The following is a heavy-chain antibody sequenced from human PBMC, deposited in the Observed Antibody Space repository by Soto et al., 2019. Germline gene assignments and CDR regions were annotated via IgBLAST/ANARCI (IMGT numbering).Heavy chain of an antibody. J-gene: IGHJ4*02. CDR3: ARGWEPITMIVVVNPYFDY. Sequence: ASVKVSCKASGYTFTSYYMHWVRQAPGQGLEWMGIINPSGGSTSYAQKFQGRVTMTRDTSTSTVYMELSSLRSEDTAVYYCARGWEPITMIVVVNPYFDYWGPGPLLTVSS. D-gene: IGHD3-22*01. CDR1: GYTFTSYY. CDR2: INPSGGST. V-gene: IGHV1-46*01.